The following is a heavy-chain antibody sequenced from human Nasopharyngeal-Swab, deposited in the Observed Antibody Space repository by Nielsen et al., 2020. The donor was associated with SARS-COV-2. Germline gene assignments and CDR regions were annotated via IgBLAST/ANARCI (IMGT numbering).Heavy chain of an antibody. Sequence: WIRQPPGKGLEWGGFIRSKAYGGTTEYAASVKGRFTISRDDSKSIAYLQMNSLKTDDTAVYYCTRGGDCSGGSCQTWIQLWADYWGQGTLVTVSS. V-gene: IGHV3-49*02. CDR2: IRSKAYGGTT. J-gene: IGHJ4*02. D-gene: IGHD2-15*01. CDR3: TRGGDCSGGSCQTWIQLWADY.